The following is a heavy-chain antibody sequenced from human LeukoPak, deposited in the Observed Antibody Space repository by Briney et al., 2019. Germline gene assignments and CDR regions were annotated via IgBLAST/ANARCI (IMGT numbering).Heavy chain of an antibody. Sequence: GGSLRLSCAASGFTFSSYAMSWVRQAPGKGLEWVGFIRSKAYGGTTEYAASVKGRFTISRDDSKSIAYLQMNSLKTEDTAVYYCTREYNWNDDYVGTYYYYGMDVWGQGTTVTVSS. D-gene: IGHD1-20*01. CDR1: GFTFSSYA. V-gene: IGHV3-49*04. CDR3: TREYNWNDDYVGTYYYYGMDV. CDR2: IRSKAYGGTT. J-gene: IGHJ6*02.